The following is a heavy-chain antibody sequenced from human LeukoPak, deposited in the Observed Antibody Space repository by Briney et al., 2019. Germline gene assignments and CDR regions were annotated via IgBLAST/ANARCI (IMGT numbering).Heavy chain of an antibody. CDR1: GFTFSSYG. D-gene: IGHD4-23*01. J-gene: IGHJ4*02. CDR3: AKDRLGTVVTYYFDY. Sequence: PGGSLRLSCAASGFTFSSYGMHWVRQAPGKGLEGVAFIRYDGSNKYYADSVKGRFTISRDNSKNTLYLQMNSLRAEDTAVYYCAKDRLGTVVTYYFDYWGQGTLVTVSS. CDR2: IRYDGSNK. V-gene: IGHV3-30*02.